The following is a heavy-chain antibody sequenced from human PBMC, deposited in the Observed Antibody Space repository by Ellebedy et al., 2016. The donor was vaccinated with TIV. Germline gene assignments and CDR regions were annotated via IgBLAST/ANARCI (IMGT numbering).Heavy chain of an antibody. Sequence: AASVKVSCKASGGTFSSYAISWVRQAPGQGLEWMGRIIPILGIANYAQKFQGRVTITADKSTSTAYMELSSLRSEDTAVYYRATNSNPIVGATTLGYWGQGTLVTVSS. D-gene: IGHD1-26*01. CDR3: ATNSNPIVGATTLGY. V-gene: IGHV1-69*04. CDR1: GGTFSSYA. J-gene: IGHJ4*02. CDR2: IIPILGIA.